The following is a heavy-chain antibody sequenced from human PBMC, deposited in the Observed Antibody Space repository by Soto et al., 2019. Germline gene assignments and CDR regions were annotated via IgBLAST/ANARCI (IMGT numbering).Heavy chain of an antibody. CDR3: AADPYCGGDCYFDY. CDR2: IVVSSGNT. Sequence: GDSVKVCFKASGFPFFTSALQLVRQARGQGLEWIGWIVVSSGNTNYAQKFQERVTITRDMSTNTAYMELTSLRSEDTAVYYCAADPYCGGDCYFDYWGQGIVVTVSS. D-gene: IGHD2-21*02. V-gene: IGHV1-58*01. CDR1: GFPFFTSA. J-gene: IGHJ4*02.